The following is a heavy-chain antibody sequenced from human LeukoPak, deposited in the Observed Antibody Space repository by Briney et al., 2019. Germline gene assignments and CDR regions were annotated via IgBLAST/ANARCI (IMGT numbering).Heavy chain of an antibody. V-gene: IGHV3-53*01. CDR1: GFTLSSKY. D-gene: IGHD3-10*01. Sequence: GGSLRLSCAASGFTLSSKYMRWVSQAPGKGMEWVSVIYRGGSTYYPESVKGRFTISRDNSENTLYLQMNSLRAEDTAVYYCASHLRELFSGDFAYWGQGTLVTVSS. CDR2: IYRGGST. CDR3: ASHLRELFSGDFAY. J-gene: IGHJ4*02.